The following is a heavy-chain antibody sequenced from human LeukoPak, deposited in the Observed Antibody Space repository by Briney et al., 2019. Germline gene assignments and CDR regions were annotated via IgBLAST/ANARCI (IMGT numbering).Heavy chain of an antibody. CDR3: ARHGINYDILTGFGLDAFDI. CDR2: IYYSGST. D-gene: IGHD3-9*01. V-gene: IGHV4-39*01. Sequence: SETLSLTCTVSGGSISSSSYYWGWIRQPPGKGLEWIGSIYYSGSTYYNPSLKSRVTISVDTSKNQFSLKLSSVTAADTAVYYCARHGINYDILTGFGLDAFDIWGQGTMVTVSS. CDR1: GGSISSSSYY. J-gene: IGHJ3*02.